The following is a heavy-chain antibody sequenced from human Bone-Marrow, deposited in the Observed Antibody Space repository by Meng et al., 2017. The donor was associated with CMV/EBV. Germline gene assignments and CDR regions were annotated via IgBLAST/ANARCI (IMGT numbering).Heavy chain of an antibody. D-gene: IGHD3-22*01. CDR3: AREGYYYDSSGYYYEYFDY. CDR1: GFTVSSNY. Sequence: GGSLRLSCAASGFTVSSNYMSWVRQAPGKGLEWVSVIYSGGSTYYADSVKGRFTISRDNSKKTLYLQMNSLRAEDTAVYYCAREGYYYDSSGYYYEYFDYWGQGTLVTVSS. V-gene: IGHV3-66*02. J-gene: IGHJ4*02. CDR2: IYSGGST.